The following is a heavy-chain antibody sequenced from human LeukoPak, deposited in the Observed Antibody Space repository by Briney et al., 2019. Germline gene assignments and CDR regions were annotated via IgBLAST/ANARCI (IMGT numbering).Heavy chain of an antibody. CDR3: ARDKDYYGSGRPF. CDR2: ISSSSSTI. J-gene: IGHJ4*02. Sequence: GGSLRLSCAASGFTFSSYWMHWVRQAPGKGLEWVSYISSSSSTIYYADSVKGRFTISRDNAKNSLYLQMNSLRAEDTAVYYCARDKDYYGSGRPFWGQGTLVTVSS. CDR1: GFTFSSYW. D-gene: IGHD3-10*01. V-gene: IGHV3-48*01.